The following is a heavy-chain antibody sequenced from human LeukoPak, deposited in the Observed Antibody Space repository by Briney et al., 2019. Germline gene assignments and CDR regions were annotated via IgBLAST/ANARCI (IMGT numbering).Heavy chain of an antibody. D-gene: IGHD3-22*01. Sequence: GGSLSLSCAASGFTFSYYSMHWVRQAPGKGLEWVAYITNSSSTIYYADSVRGRFTISRDNAKNSLYLQMNSLRAEDTAVYYCAREYYDSSGYYMGGYWGQGTLVTVSS. CDR3: AREYYDSSGYYMGGY. CDR2: ITNSSSTI. CDR1: GFTFSYYS. J-gene: IGHJ4*02. V-gene: IGHV3-48*04.